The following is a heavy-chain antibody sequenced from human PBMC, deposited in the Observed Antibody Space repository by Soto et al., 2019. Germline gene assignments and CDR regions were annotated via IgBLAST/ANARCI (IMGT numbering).Heavy chain of an antibody. V-gene: IGHV4-31*03. Sequence: QVQLQESGPGLVKPSQTLSLTCTVSGGSISSGGYYWSWIRQHPGKGLEWIGYIYYSGSTYYNPPLKSRVTISVDTSENHFSLKLSSVTAADTAVYYCARASTSTVFDPWGQGTLLTVSS. J-gene: IGHJ5*02. CDR1: GGSISSGGYY. CDR2: IYYSGST. CDR3: ARASTSTVFDP. D-gene: IGHD2-2*01.